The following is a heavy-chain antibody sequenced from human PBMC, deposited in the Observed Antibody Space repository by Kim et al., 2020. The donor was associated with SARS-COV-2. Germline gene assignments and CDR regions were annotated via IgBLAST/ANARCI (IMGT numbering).Heavy chain of an antibody. Sequence: GGSLGLSCAASGFTFSSYGMHWVRQAPGKGLEWVAVIWYDGSNKYYADSVKGRFTISRDNSKNTLYLQMNSLRAEDTAVYYCAKDRESKNSKITMVRGVRRYYYYGMDVWGQGTTVTVSS. V-gene: IGHV3-33*06. CDR2: IWYDGSNK. CDR3: AKDRESKNSKITMVRGVRRYYYYGMDV. D-gene: IGHD3-10*01. J-gene: IGHJ6*02. CDR1: GFTFSSYG.